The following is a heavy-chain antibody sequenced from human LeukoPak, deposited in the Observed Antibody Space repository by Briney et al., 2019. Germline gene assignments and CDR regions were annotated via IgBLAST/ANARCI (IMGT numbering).Heavy chain of an antibody. CDR1: GFTFSSYG. J-gene: IGHJ4*02. D-gene: IGHD1-1*01. V-gene: IGHV3-30*03. Sequence: GRSLRLSCAASGFTFSSYGMHWVRQAPGKGLEWVAIITYDGSNKYYADSVKGRFTISRDNSKNTLYLQMNSLRAEDTAVYYCARTHPVQLERGPVDYWGQGTLVTVSS. CDR2: ITYDGSNK. CDR3: ARTHPVQLERGPVDY.